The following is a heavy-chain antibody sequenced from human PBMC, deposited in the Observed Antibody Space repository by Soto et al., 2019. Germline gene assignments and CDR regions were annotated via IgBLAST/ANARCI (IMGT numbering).Heavy chain of an antibody. CDR1: GFSFSKYA. D-gene: IGHD2-2*01. Sequence: GESLKISCTASGFSFSKYAMSWVRQAPGKGLEWISSISGRGGSTYYADSVKGRFTVSRDNPKNTLFLQLNSLRVEDTAVYFCARGLCSNVSCYFSSDYWGQGTLVTVSS. J-gene: IGHJ4*01. CDR2: ISGRGGST. CDR3: ARGLCSNVSCYFSSDY. V-gene: IGHV3-23*01.